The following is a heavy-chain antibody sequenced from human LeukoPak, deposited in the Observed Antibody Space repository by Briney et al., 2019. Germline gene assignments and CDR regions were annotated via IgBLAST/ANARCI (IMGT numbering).Heavy chain of an antibody. J-gene: IGHJ4*02. D-gene: IGHD6-19*01. CDR2: ISYDGSNK. V-gene: IGHV3-30*04. CDR1: GFTFGDYA. CDR3: ANHRGSSGWYGHFDY. Sequence: PGGSLRLSCTASGFTFGDYAMSWVRQAPGKGLEWVAVISYDGSNKYYADSVKGRFTISRDNSKNTLYLQMNSLRAEDTAVYYCANHRGSSGWYGHFDYWGQGTLVTVSS.